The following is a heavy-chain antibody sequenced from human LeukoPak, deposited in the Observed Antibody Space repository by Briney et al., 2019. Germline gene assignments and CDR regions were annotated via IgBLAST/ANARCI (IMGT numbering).Heavy chain of an antibody. Sequence: GGSLRLSCAASGFTVSSNYMSWVRQAPGKGLEWVSVIHSGGSTYYADSVKGRFTISRDNSKNTLYLQMNSLRAEDTAVYYCGYSSGWYNFDYWGQGTLVTVSS. D-gene: IGHD6-19*01. CDR1: GFTVSSNY. J-gene: IGHJ4*02. CDR2: IHSGGST. V-gene: IGHV3-53*01. CDR3: GYSSGWYNFDY.